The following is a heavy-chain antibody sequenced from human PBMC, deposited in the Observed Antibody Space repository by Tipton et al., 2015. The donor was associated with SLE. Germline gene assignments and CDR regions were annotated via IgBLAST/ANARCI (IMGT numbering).Heavy chain of an antibody. CDR1: GGSFSVYF. J-gene: IGHJ4*02. CDR3: ARIIGDFWSGYPLDY. Sequence: TLSLTCTVYGGSFSVYFWTWVRQPPGKGLEWIGEISHSGTTEYAPSLKSRVTISADTSKNQLSLKLTSVAATDTAVYYCARIIGDFWSGYPLDYWGQETLVTVSS. V-gene: IGHV4-34*01. CDR2: ISHSGTT. D-gene: IGHD3-3*01.